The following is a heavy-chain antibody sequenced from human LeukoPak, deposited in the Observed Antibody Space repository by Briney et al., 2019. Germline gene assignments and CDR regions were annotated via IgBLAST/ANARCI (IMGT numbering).Heavy chain of an antibody. CDR1: GGSISSYY. CDR2: IYYSGST. CDR3: ARVGYCSGGSCYGYGMDV. V-gene: IGHV4-59*01. J-gene: IGHJ6*02. Sequence: SETLSLTCTVSGGSISSYYWSWIRQPPGKGLEWIGYIYYSGSTNYNPSLKSRVTISVDTFKNQFSLKLSSVTAADTAVYYCARVGYCSGGSCYGYGMDVWGQGTTVTVSS. D-gene: IGHD2-15*01.